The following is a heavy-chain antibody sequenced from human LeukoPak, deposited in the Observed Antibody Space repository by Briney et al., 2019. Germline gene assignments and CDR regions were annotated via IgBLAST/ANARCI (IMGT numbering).Heavy chain of an antibody. CDR2: ISSSSSYI. Sequence: GGSLRLSCAASGFTFSSYSMNWVRQAPGKGLEWVSSISSSSSYIYYADSVKGRFTISRDNAKHSLYLQMNSLRAEDTAVYYCARDLLSIAAPPDAFDIWGQGTMVTVSS. D-gene: IGHD6-6*01. CDR1: GFTFSSYS. J-gene: IGHJ3*02. V-gene: IGHV3-21*01. CDR3: ARDLLSIAAPPDAFDI.